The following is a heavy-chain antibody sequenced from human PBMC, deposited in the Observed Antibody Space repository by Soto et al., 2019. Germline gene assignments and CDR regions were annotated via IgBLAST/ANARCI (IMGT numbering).Heavy chain of an antibody. Sequence: QVQLQESGPGLVKPSQTLSLTCTVSGGSINSGGYCWSWIRQHPGKGLDWIGCISYGGSTSYNPSRQSRVPISVDTSKHQFSLKLTSVTDAVSAVYYCSRGILVWGQGALITVSS. D-gene: IGHD5-18*01. CDR2: ISYGGST. CDR3: SRGILV. J-gene: IGHJ4*02. V-gene: IGHV4-31*03. CDR1: GGSINSGGYC.